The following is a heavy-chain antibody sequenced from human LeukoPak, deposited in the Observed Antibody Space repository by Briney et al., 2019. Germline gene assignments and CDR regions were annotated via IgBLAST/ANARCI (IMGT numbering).Heavy chain of an antibody. Sequence: VASVKVSCKASGGTFSSYAISLVRQAPGQGLEWMGRIIPIFGTANYAQKFQGRVTITTDESTSTAYMELSSLRSEDTAVYYCARNSSSGWSTYWGQGTLVTVSS. CDR2: IIPIFGTA. CDR1: GGTFSSYA. J-gene: IGHJ4*02. D-gene: IGHD6-19*01. CDR3: ARNSSSGWSTY. V-gene: IGHV1-69*05.